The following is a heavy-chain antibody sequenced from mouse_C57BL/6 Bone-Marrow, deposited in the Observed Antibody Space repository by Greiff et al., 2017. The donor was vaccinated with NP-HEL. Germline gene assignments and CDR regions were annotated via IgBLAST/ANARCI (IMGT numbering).Heavy chain of an antibody. CDR2: IDPSDSYT. Sequence: QVQLQQPGAELVKPGASVKLSCKASGYTFTSYWMQWVKQRPGQGLEWIGEIDPSDSYTNYNQKFKGKATLTVDTSSSTAYMQLSSLTSEDSAVYYCARIYDGYPFAYWGQGTLVTVSA. V-gene: IGHV1-50*01. CDR1: GYTFTSYW. D-gene: IGHD2-3*01. J-gene: IGHJ3*01. CDR3: ARIYDGYPFAY.